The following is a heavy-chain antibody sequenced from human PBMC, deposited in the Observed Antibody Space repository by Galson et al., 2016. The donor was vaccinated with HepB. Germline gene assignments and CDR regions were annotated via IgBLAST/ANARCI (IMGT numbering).Heavy chain of an antibody. CDR2: IYPGDSDT. J-gene: IGHJ6*02. V-gene: IGHV5-51*01. CDR1: GYNFARHW. Sequence: QSGAEVKEPGESLKISCKGSGYNFARHWIAWVRQIPGKGLEWMGIIYPGDSDTRYGPSFRGQVTISADKSISTAHLQWSSLKASDNAIYYCARSDGVNYGMAVWGQGTTFTVSS. D-gene: IGHD2-21*01. CDR3: ARSDGVNYGMAV.